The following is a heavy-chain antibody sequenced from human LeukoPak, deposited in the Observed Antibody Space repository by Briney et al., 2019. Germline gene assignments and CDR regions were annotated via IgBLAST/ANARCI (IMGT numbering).Heavy chain of an antibody. CDR1: GFTFSSYS. CDR3: ARDVAEDNFDY. CDR2: ISSSSSTI. V-gene: IGHV3-48*01. D-gene: IGHD2-15*01. J-gene: IGHJ4*02. Sequence: GGSLRLSCAASGFTFSSYSMNWVRQAPGKGLEWVSYISSSSSTIYYADSVKGRFTISRDNAKNSLYLQMNSLRAEDTAVYYCARDVAEDNFDYWGQGTLVTASS.